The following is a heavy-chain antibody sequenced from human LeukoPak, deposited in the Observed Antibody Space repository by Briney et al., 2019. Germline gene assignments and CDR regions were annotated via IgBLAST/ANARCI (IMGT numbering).Heavy chain of an antibody. CDR1: GFTFSSYA. V-gene: IGHV3-30*01. CDR3: ARGSRYYYDNCMLDP. CDR2: ISYDGSNK. J-gene: IGHJ5*02. Sequence: GRSLRLSCAASGFTFSSYAMHWVRQAPGKELEWVAVISYDGSNKYYADSVKGRFTISRDNSKNTLYLQMNSLRAEDTAVYYCARGSRYYYDNCMLDPWGQGTLVTVSS. D-gene: IGHD3-22*01.